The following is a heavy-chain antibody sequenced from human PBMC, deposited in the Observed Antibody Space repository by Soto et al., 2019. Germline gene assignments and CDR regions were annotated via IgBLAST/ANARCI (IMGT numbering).Heavy chain of an antibody. CDR1: GFTFSSYA. D-gene: IGHD6-13*01. CDR3: ASGGVAYSSPVDY. Sequence: QVQLVESGGGVVQPGRSLRLSCAASGFTFSSYAMHWVRQAPGKGLEWVAVISYDGSNKYYADSVKGRFTISRDNSKNTLYLQMNSLRAEDTAVSYCASGGVAYSSPVDYWGQGTLVTVSS. CDR2: ISYDGSNK. V-gene: IGHV3-30-3*01. J-gene: IGHJ4*02.